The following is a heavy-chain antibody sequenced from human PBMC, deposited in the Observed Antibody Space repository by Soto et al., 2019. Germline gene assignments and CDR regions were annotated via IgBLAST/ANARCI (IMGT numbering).Heavy chain of an antibody. CDR3: ARDGSYYDVLTEHYFDV. Sequence: QVQLVESGGGVVQPGRSLRLSCAASGFTFSSYAMHWVRQALGKGLEWVAVISDDGTNKDYADSVKGRFTISRDKSKSTLDLQMDSLRPEDTAVYYCARDGSYYDVLTEHYFDVWGQGTLVSVSA. J-gene: IGHJ4*02. V-gene: IGHV3-30*04. D-gene: IGHD3-9*01. CDR1: GFTFSSYA. CDR2: ISDDGTNK.